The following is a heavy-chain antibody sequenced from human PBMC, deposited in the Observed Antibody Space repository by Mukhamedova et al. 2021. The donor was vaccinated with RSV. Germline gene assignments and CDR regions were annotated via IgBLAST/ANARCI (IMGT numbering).Heavy chain of an antibody. CDR3: VRLVTDAFDI. D-gene: IGHD3-16*01. V-gene: IGHV3-23*01. CDR2: GSGAST. J-gene: IGHJ3*02. Sequence: GSGASTYYADSVKGRFTISRDNSKNRLYLQMSSLRAEDTAVYYCVRLVTDAFDIWGQGTMVTVSS.